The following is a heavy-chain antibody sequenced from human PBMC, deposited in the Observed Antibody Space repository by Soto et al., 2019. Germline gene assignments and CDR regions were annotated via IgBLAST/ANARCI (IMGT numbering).Heavy chain of an antibody. V-gene: IGHV1-69*13. CDR3: ARSMQQLGPSWFDP. D-gene: IGHD6-13*01. CDR2: IIPIFGTA. J-gene: IGHJ5*02. Sequence: SVKVSCKASGGTFSSYAISWLRQAPGQGLEWMGGIIPIFGTANYAQKFQGRVTITADESTSTAYMELSSLRSEDTAVYYCARSMQQLGPSWFDPWGQGTLVTVSS. CDR1: GGTFSSYA.